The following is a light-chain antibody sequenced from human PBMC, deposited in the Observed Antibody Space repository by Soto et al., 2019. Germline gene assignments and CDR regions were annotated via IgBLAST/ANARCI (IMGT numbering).Light chain of an antibody. CDR3: GTWDSGLSAVV. CDR1: SSNIGNNY. J-gene: IGLJ2*01. V-gene: IGLV1-51*02. CDR2: ENN. Sequence: QSVLTQPPSVSAAPGQNVTISCSGRSSNIGNNYVSWYQHLPGTPPKLLIYENNRRPSGIPARFSGSKSDTSATLGITGLQPGDEAHYYCGTWDSGLSAVVFGGGTQLTVL.